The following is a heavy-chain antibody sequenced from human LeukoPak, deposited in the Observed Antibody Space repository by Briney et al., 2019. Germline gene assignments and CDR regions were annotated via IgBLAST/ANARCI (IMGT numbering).Heavy chain of an antibody. D-gene: IGHD3-3*01. V-gene: IGHV4-34*01. CDR2: INHSGST. CDR3: ATRESLFLEWLPQGD. Sequence: PSETLSLTCAVYGGSFNGYYWSWIRRPPGKGLEWIGEINHSGSTNHNPSLKSRVTISVDTSKNQFSLKLSSVTAADTAVYYCATRESLFLEWLPQGDWGQGTLVTVSS. CDR1: GGSFNGYY. J-gene: IGHJ4*02.